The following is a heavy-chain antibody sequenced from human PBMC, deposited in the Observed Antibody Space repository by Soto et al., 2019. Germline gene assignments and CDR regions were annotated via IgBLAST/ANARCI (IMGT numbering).Heavy chain of an antibody. V-gene: IGHV1-18*01. Sequence: ASVKVSCKASGYTFTSYGISWVRQAPGQGLEWMGWISAYNGNTNYAQKLQGRVTISVDTSKNQFSLKLSSVTAADTAVYYCARALQRSSSSWYDYWGQGTLVTVSS. J-gene: IGHJ4*02. CDR2: ISAYNGNT. CDR3: ARALQRSSSSWYDY. D-gene: IGHD6-13*01. CDR1: GYTFTSYG.